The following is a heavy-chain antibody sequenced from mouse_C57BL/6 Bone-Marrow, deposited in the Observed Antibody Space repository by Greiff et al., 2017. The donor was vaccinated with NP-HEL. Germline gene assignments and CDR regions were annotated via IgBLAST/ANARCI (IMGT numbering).Heavy chain of an antibody. D-gene: IGHD1-1*01. V-gene: IGHV1-64*01. J-gene: IGHJ1*03. CDR3: ARGGVVADWYFDV. CDR2: IHPNSGST. Sequence: QVQLQQSGAELVKPGASVKLSCKASGYTFTSYWMHWVKQRPGQGLEWIGMIHPNSGSTNYNEKFKSEATLTVDKSSSTAYMQLSSLTSEDSAVYYCARGGVVADWYFDVWGTGTTVTVSS. CDR1: GYTFTSYW.